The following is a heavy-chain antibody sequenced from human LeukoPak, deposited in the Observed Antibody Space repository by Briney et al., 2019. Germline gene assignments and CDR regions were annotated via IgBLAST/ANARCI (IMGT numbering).Heavy chain of an antibody. CDR2: MYYSGST. J-gene: IGHJ5*02. Sequence: SQTLSLTCTVSGGSISSGDYYWSWIRQPPGKGLEWIAYMYYSGSTYYNPSLKSRVTKSADTSKNQLSLKLSSVTAADTAVYYCARPYYYDSRIDPWGQGILVTVSS. D-gene: IGHD3-22*01. V-gene: IGHV4-30-4*01. CDR1: GGSISSGDYY. CDR3: ARPYYYDSRIDP.